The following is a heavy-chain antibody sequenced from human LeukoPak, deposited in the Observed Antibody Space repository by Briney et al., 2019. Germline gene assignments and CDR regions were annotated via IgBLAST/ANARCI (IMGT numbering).Heavy chain of an antibody. CDR2: MYYSGST. J-gene: IGHJ5*02. Sequence: SQTLSLTCTVSGGSISSGDYYWSWIRQPPGKGLEWIAYMYYSGSTYYNPSLKSRVTKSADTSKNQLSLKLSSVTAADTAVYYCARPYYYDSRIDPWGQGILVTVSS. D-gene: IGHD3-22*01. V-gene: IGHV4-30-4*01. CDR1: GGSISSGDYY. CDR3: ARPYYYDSRIDP.